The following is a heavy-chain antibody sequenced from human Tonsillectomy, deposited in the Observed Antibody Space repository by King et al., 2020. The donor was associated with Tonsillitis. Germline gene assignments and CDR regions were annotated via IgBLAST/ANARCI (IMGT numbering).Heavy chain of an antibody. J-gene: IGHJ5*02. CDR3: ARGTATYSSGSGLLDP. CDR1: GFTFSNYW. Sequence: VQLVESGGGLVQPGGSRRLSCTASGFTFSNYWMVWVRQAPGKGLVWVSRISGDGSATTYADSVQGRFGISRDNAKNTLYLWMTSLRDEETAVYFCARGTATYSSGSGLLDPWGQGTLVTVSS. V-gene: IGHV3-74*01. D-gene: IGHD3-10*01. CDR2: ISGDGSAT.